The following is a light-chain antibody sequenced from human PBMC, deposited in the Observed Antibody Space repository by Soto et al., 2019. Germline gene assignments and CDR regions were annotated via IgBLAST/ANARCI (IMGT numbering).Light chain of an antibody. CDR2: AAS. V-gene: IGKV3-20*01. J-gene: IGKJ2*01. CDR1: QSVYSTY. Sequence: EIVLTQSPGTLSLSPGERATLSCRASQSVYSTYLAWYRQKPGQAPRLLIYAASSRTTGTPDRCSGGGSGTDFTLTISTLEPADFEVYYFLQYGSSPATFGQGTKLEIK. CDR3: LQYGSSPAT.